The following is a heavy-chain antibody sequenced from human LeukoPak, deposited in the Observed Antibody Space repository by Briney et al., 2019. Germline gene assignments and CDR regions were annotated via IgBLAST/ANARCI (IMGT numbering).Heavy chain of an antibody. CDR1: GFTFSWYW. Sequence: PGGSLRLSCAASGFTFSWYWMSWVRQAPGKGLEWVANINQDGSEKNYVDSVKGRFTISRDNSKNTLYLQMNSLRAEDTAVYYCAKEKLTAPHYGMDVWGQGTTVTVSS. V-gene: IGHV3-7*03. CDR2: INQDGSEK. J-gene: IGHJ6*02. D-gene: IGHD5-24*01. CDR3: AKEKLTAPHYGMDV.